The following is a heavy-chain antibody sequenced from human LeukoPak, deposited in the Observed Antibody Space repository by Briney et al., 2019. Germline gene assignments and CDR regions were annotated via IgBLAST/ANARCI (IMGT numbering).Heavy chain of an antibody. CDR2: INHSGST. J-gene: IGHJ6*03. D-gene: IGHD3-22*01. Sequence: SETLSLTCAVYGGSFSTYYWSWIRQPPGKGLEWIGEINHSGSTNYNPSLKSRVTISVDTSKNQFSLKLSSVTAADTAVYYCARVSRDSSGYCYYYYYMDVWGKGTTVTVSS. CDR3: ARVSRDSSGYCYYYYYMDV. V-gene: IGHV4-34*01. CDR1: GGSFSTYY.